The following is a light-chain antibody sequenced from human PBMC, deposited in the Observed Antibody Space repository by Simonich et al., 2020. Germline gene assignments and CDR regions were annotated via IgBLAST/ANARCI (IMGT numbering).Light chain of an antibody. Sequence: DIQMTQSPSTLSASVGDRVTITCRARQSISSWLAWYQQKPGKAPKLLIYAASTLQSWVPSRFGGSGSGTDFTLTISCLQSEDFATYYCQQYYSYPPLTFGGGTKVEIK. CDR2: AAS. J-gene: IGKJ4*01. CDR1: QSISSW. V-gene: IGKV1-5*01. CDR3: QQYYSYPPLT.